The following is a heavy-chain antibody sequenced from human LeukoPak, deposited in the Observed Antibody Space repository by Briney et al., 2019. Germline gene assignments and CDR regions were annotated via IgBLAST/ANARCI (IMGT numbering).Heavy chain of an antibody. CDR3: ARLYRQAFDSSGYSYDY. Sequence: KTSETLSLTCTVSGGSISSSSYNWGCIRHPPGKGQEWIGSIYYSGSTYYNPSLNRLITIFVDTSKNQFSLKLSSVTAADTAVYYCARLYRQAFDSSGYSYDYWGQGTLVTVSS. CDR1: GGSISSSSYN. J-gene: IGHJ4*02. V-gene: IGHV4-39*01. CDR2: IYYSGST. D-gene: IGHD3-22*01.